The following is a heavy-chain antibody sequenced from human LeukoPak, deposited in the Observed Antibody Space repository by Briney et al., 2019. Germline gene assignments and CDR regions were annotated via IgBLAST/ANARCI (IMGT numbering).Heavy chain of an antibody. CDR2: ISTYNGDT. V-gene: IGHV1-18*01. CDR1: GYSFTSYG. D-gene: IGHD3-10*01. CDR3: AILMVRGVPFDY. J-gene: IGHJ4*02. Sequence: GASVKVSCKASGYSFTSYGITWVRQAPGRVLEWMGWISTYNGDTNSAQKLQDRVTMTTDTSTSTAYMELRSLRSDDTAVYYCAILMVRGVPFDYWGQGTLVTVSS.